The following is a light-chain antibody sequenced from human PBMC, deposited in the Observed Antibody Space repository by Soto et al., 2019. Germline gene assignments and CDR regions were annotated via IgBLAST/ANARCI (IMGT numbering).Light chain of an antibody. CDR3: MQVLQTPT. Sequence: EIVMTQAPLSLPVTPGEPASISCRSSQSLLHSDGYNYLAWYLQKPGHSPQPLIDLASNRASGVPDRFSGSGSGTDFTLRISRVEAEDAGVYYCMQVLQTPTFGGGTKVDIK. CDR2: LAS. CDR1: QSLLHSDGYNY. V-gene: IGKV2-28*01. J-gene: IGKJ4*01.